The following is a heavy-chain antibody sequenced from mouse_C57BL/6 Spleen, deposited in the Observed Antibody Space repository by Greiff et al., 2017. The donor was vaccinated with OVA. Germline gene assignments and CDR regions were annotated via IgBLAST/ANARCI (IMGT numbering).Heavy chain of an antibody. V-gene: IGHV1-69*01. Sequence: VQLQESGAELVMPGASVKLSCKASGYTFTSYWMHWVKQRPGQGLEWIGEIDPSDSYTNYNQKFKGKSTLTVDKSSSTAYMQLSSLTSEDSAVYYCARSYGSSDWYFDVWGTGTTVTVSS. CDR2: IDPSDSYT. D-gene: IGHD1-1*01. CDR1: GYTFTSYW. J-gene: IGHJ1*03. CDR3: ARSYGSSDWYFDV.